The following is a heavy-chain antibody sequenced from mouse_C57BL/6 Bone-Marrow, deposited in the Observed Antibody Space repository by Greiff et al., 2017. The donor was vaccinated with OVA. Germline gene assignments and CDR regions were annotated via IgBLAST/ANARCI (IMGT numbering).Heavy chain of an antibody. D-gene: IGHD2-10*01. V-gene: IGHV14-1*01. J-gene: IGHJ2*01. Sequence: VQLQQSGAELVRPGASVKLSCTASGFNFKDYYMHWVKQRPEQGLEWIGRIDPENGDTDYAAKFQGKATMTADTSSNTAYLQLSSLTSEDTAVYYCTHPTNVTFDYWGQGTTLTVSS. CDR2: IDPENGDT. CDR1: GFNFKDYY. CDR3: THPTNVTFDY.